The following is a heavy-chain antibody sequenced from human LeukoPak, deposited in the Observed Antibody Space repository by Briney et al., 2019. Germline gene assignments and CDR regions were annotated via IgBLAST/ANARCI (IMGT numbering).Heavy chain of an antibody. CDR1: GFSFRSYS. J-gene: IGHJ3*02. Sequence: GGSLRLSCAASGFSFRSYSMNWVRQAPGKGLEWVSSISSSSYSIYYADSVKGRFTISRDNAKDSLDLQMNSLRAEDTAVYYCARHGMSQGAFDIWGQGTMVTVSS. D-gene: IGHD1-26*01. CDR3: ARHGMSQGAFDI. CDR2: ISSSSYSI. V-gene: IGHV3-21*01.